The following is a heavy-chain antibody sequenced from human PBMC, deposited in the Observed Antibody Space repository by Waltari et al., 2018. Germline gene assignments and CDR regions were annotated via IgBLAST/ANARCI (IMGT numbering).Heavy chain of an antibody. V-gene: IGHV4-30-2*01. CDR1: GGSISSGGYF. CDR3: ARSQEIVVVPAAPLGAFDI. J-gene: IGHJ3*02. CDR2: SYHSGST. Sequence: QLQLQESGSGLVKPSQTLSLTCAVSGGSISSGGYFWSWIRQPPGKGLEWIGYSYHSGSTYYNPSLKSRVTISVDRSKNQFSLKLSSVTAADTAVYYCARSQEIVVVPAAPLGAFDIWGQGTMVTVSS. D-gene: IGHD2-2*01.